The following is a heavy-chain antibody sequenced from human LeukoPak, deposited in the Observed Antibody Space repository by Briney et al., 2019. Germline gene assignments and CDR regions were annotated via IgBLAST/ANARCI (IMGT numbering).Heavy chain of an antibody. CDR3: AREKEQDFYGSGTYYWEPQFDY. J-gene: IGHJ4*02. D-gene: IGHD3-10*01. Sequence: SETLSLTCTVSGGSISSYYWSWIRQPTGKGLEWIGRIYTSGSTNYNPSLKSRVTMSVDTSKNQFSLKLSSVTAADTVVYYCAREKEQDFYGSGTYYWEPQFDYWGQGTLVTVSS. CDR1: GGSISSYY. V-gene: IGHV4-4*07. CDR2: IYTSGST.